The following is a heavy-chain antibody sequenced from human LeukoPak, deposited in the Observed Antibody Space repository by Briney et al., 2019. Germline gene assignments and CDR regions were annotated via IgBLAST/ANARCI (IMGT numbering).Heavy chain of an antibody. Sequence: GGSLRLSCAASGFTFSSYGMHWVRQAPGKGLEWVAVIWYDGSNKYYADSVKGRFTISRDDSKNTLYLQMNSLRAEDTAVYYCAREEEWELPDYWGQGTLVIVSS. J-gene: IGHJ4*02. D-gene: IGHD1-26*01. CDR3: AREEEWELPDY. CDR1: GFTFSSYG. V-gene: IGHV3-33*01. CDR2: IWYDGSNK.